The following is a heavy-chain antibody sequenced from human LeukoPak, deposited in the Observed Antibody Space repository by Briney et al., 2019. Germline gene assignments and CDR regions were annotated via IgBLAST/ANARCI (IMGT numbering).Heavy chain of an antibody. J-gene: IGHJ4*02. D-gene: IGHD3-22*01. CDR1: GFTFSSYW. CDR2: INSDGSST. Sequence: GGSLRLSCAASGFTFSSYWMYWVRQAPGKGLVWVSRINSDGSSTSYADSVKGRFTISRDNAKNTLYLQMNSLRAEDTAVYYCARDFKSEYYYSSVFFDYWGQGTLVTVSS. CDR3: ARDFKSEYYYSSVFFDY. V-gene: IGHV3-74*01.